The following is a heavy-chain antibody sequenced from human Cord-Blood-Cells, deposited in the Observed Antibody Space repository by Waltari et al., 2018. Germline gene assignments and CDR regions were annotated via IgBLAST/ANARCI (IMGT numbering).Heavy chain of an antibody. V-gene: IGHV6-1*01. CDR1: GVRVSTNSAA. CDR3: ARGQSSSSFAFDI. J-gene: IGHJ3*02. D-gene: IGHD6-6*01. Sequence: QVQLQQSGPGLVKPSQTLSLTCAISGVRVSTNSAAWYGTRQSPSRGLEWLGRTYYRSKWYNDYAVSVKSRITINPDTSKNQFSLQLNSVTPEDTAVYYCARGQSSSSFAFDIWGQGTMVTVSS. CDR2: TYYRSKWYN.